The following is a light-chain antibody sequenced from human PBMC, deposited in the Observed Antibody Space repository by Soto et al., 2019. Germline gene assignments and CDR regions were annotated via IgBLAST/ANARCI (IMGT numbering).Light chain of an antibody. CDR3: QQSNNYPLT. Sequence: AIQLTPSPSSLSASVGDRVTITGRASQGISSALAWYQQKPGKAPKLLIYDASSLESGVPSRFSGSVSGTDFTLTIRSLQPEDFATYYCQQSNNYPLTVGGGTKVEIK. V-gene: IGKV1D-13*01. J-gene: IGKJ4*01. CDR1: QGISSA. CDR2: DAS.